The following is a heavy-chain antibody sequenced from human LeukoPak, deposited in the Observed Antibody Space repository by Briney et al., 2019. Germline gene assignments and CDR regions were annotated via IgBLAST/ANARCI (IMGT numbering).Heavy chain of an antibody. CDR2: IYYSGSA. D-gene: IGHD3-10*01. V-gene: IGHV4-61*01. Sequence: PSETLSPSSTVSGGSVTSFSYYWRWIRQPPGKGLEWIGYIYYSGSAKYNPSLKSRVTISVDTSKNEFSMRLTSVTAADTAVYYCARGFGDWGLGCFQPWRQGTLVTVSS. CDR3: ARGFGDWGLGCFQP. CDR1: GGSVTSFSYY. J-gene: IGHJ5*02.